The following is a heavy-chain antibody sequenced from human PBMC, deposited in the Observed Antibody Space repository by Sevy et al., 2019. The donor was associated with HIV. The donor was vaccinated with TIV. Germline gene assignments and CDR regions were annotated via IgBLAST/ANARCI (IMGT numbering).Heavy chain of an antibody. Sequence: LSLTCAASGFTFWSFAMTWVRQAPGKGLEWVSIISGRSRSTYYADSVKGRFTISRDNSKNTLFLQMNSLRAEDTAVYYCAKSPPTNGTTWGDNWFDPWGQGTLVTVSS. CDR2: ISGRSRST. CDR3: AKSPPTNGTTWGDNWFDP. D-gene: IGHD1-1*01. J-gene: IGHJ5*02. CDR1: GFTFWSFA. V-gene: IGHV3-23*01.